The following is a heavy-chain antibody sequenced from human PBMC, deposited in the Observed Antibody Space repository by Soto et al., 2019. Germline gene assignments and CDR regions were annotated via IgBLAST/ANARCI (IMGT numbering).Heavy chain of an antibody. CDR1: GFTFIYAW. D-gene: IGHD6-13*01. J-gene: IGHJ5*02. CDR3: TPDPILAAAGGSDP. V-gene: IGHV3-15*01. CDR2: IKSNTDGGTT. Sequence: EVQLVESGGGLVKPGGSLRLSCEASGFTFIYAWMSWVRQAPGKGLEWVGHIKSNTDGGTTDYAAPVNGRFTISRDDSKTTLYLQTRSLKTEDTAVYYCTPDPILAAAGGSDPWGQGTLVTVSS.